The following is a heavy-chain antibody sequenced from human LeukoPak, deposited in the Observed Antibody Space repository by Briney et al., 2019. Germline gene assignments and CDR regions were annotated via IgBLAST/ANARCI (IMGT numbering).Heavy chain of an antibody. J-gene: IGHJ4*02. CDR2: IYHTGST. D-gene: IGHD3-10*01. CDR1: GYSISRGYY. CDR3: ARAGWIITSGIDY. Sequence: SETLSLTCGVSGYSISRGYYWAWIRQPPGKGLEWIGTIYHTGSTYYTPSLGSRVTISVDTSKNEFSLNLNSVTAADTAVYYRARAGWIITSGIDYWGQGALVTVSS. V-gene: IGHV4-38-2*01.